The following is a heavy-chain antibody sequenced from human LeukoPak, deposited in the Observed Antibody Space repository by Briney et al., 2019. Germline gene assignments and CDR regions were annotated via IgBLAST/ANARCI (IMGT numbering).Heavy chain of an antibody. CDR3: ATKQWLAPPPDS. J-gene: IGHJ4*02. D-gene: IGHD6-19*01. CDR1: GFTFSKYW. Sequence: GGSLRLSCAASGFTFSKYWMLWVRHAPGKGLESVSRINTDGTVTTYADSVKGRFTVSRDDADNTMFLQMNSVRDEDTAVYYCATKQWLAPPPDSWGQGTPVTVSS. V-gene: IGHV3-74*01. CDR2: INTDGTVT.